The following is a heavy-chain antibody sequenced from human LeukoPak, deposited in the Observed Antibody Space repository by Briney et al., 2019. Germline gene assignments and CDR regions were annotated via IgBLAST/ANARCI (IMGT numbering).Heavy chain of an antibody. CDR1: GFTFSSNY. D-gene: IGHD6-13*01. V-gene: IGHV3-66*01. CDR3: ARDAHFSSSWYDFDY. CDR2: IYSGGST. J-gene: IGHJ4*02. Sequence: PGGSLRLSCAASGFTFSSNYMSWVRQAPGKGLEWVSVIYSGGSTYYADSVKGRFTISRDNSKNTLYLQMNSLRAEDTAVYYCARDAHFSSSWYDFDYWGQGTQVTVSS.